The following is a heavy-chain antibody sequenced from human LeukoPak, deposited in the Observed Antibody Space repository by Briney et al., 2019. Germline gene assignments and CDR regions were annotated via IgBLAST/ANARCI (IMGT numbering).Heavy chain of an antibody. CDR2: INPDNGNT. J-gene: IGHJ4*02. CDR3: AKDRGGTGDFDY. V-gene: IGHV1-3*01. Sequence: HGASVKVSCKASGYTFISYVMHWVRQAPGQRLEWIGWINPDNGNTEYSQRFQGRVTITRDTSASTAYMELTTLRSEDTALYYCAKDRGGTGDFDYWGQGTLVTVSS. CDR1: GYTFISYV. D-gene: IGHD3-10*01.